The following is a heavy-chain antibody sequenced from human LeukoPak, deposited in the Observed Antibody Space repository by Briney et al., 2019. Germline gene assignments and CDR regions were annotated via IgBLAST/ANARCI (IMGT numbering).Heavy chain of an antibody. J-gene: IGHJ4*02. D-gene: IGHD4-17*01. CDR2: IYYSGST. CDR3: ARVGDYGDYSFDH. V-gene: IGHV4-59*01. Sequence: KPSETLSLTCTVSGGSISSYYWSWIRQPPGKGLEWIGYIYYSGSTNYNPSLKSRVTISVDTSKNQFSLKLSSVTAADTAVYYCARVGDYGDYSFDHWGQGTLVTVSS. CDR1: GGSISSYY.